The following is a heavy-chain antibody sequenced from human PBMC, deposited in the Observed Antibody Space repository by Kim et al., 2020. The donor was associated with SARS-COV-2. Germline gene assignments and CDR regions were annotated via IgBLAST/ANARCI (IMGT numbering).Heavy chain of an antibody. D-gene: IGHD6-13*01. CDR3: SRSGVAAGRQDY. Sequence: SETLSLTCTVSGGSISSYYWSWIRQPPRTGLEWIGYIYYSGSTNYNPSLKSRVTISVDTSKNQSSLKLSPVTAADTAVYDCSRSGVAAGRQDYWGQGTL. CDR1: GGSISSYY. V-gene: IGHV4-59*01. CDR2: IYYSGST. J-gene: IGHJ4*02.